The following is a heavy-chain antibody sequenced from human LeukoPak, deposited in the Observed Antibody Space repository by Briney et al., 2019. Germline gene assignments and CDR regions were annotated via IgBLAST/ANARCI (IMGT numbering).Heavy chain of an antibody. J-gene: IGHJ3*02. V-gene: IGHV3-11*04. CDR1: GFTFSDYY. D-gene: IGHD2-21*01. CDR2: ISGSDNSM. Sequence: GGSLRLSCAASGFTFSDYYMSWIRQAPGKGLEWLSYISGSDNSMYYADSVKGRFTISRDNTQNSLYLQMNSLRAEDTAVYYCARTLWPYDAFDIWGQGTMVTVSS. CDR3: ARTLWPYDAFDI.